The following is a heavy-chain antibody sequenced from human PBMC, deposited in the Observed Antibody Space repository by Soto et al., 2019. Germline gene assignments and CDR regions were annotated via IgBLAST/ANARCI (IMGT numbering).Heavy chain of an antibody. CDR3: ARSAPMIVVVITPPTDY. CDR2: INAGNGNT. J-gene: IGHJ4*02. D-gene: IGHD3-22*01. Sequence: GASVKVSCKASGYTFTSYAMHWVRQAPGQRLEWMGWINAGNGNTKYSQKFQGRVTITRDTSASTAYMELSSLRSEDTAVYYCARSAPMIVVVITPPTDYWGQGTLVTVSS. V-gene: IGHV1-3*01. CDR1: GYTFTSYA.